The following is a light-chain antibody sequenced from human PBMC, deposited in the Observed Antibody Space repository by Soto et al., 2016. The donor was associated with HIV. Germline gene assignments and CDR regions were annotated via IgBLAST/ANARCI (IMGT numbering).Light chain of an antibody. CDR3: QQYFSSPYT. CDR1: RDISNS. V-gene: IGKV1-NL1*01. CDR2: AAS. J-gene: IGKJ2*01. Sequence: DIQMTQSPSPLSASVGDRVIITCRASRDISNSLAWYQQKPGKVPNLLLYAASRLEDGVPSRFSGSGSGTQFTLTISSLQPDDFAIYYCQQYFSSPYTFGPGDPAWRSN.